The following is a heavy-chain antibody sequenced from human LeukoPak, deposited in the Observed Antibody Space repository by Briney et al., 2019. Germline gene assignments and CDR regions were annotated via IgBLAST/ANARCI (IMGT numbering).Heavy chain of an antibody. D-gene: IGHD3-16*01. J-gene: IGHJ6*03. V-gene: IGHV1-2*02. CDR3: ARGLVPRYYYYMDV. CDR1: GYTFTGYY. CDR2: INPNSGGT. Sequence: GASVKVSCKASGYTFTGYYLHWVRQAPGQGLEWMGWINPNSGGTKYAQKFQGRVTMTRDTSISTAYMELNRRRSDDTAVYYCARGLVPRYYYYMDVWGKGTMVTVSS.